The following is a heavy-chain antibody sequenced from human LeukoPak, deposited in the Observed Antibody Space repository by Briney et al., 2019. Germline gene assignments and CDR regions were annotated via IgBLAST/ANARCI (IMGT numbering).Heavy chain of an antibody. CDR3: AKASFDFWSGYFDY. CDR2: ISWNSGSI. D-gene: IGHD3-3*01. J-gene: IGHJ4*02. Sequence: PGRSLRLSCAASGFTFDDYAMHWVRQAPGKGLEWVSGISWNSGSIGYADSVKGRFTISRDNAKNSLYLQMNSLRAEDTALYYCAKASFDFWSGYFDYWGQGTLVTVSS. V-gene: IGHV3-9*01. CDR1: GFTFDDYA.